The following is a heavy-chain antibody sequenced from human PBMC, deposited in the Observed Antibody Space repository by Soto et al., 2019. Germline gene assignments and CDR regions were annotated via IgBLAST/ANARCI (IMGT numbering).Heavy chain of an antibody. V-gene: IGHV1-46*01. CDR3: ARDGCITATCAGGGNWFDP. CDR1: GYTFTTYY. CDR2: INPSGGRT. Sequence: QVQLVQSGAAVQKPGASVKVSCKASGYTFTTYYMHWVRQAPGQGLEWLGIINPSGGRTTYAQKFQDRVIMTSDTSASPVYMELSRLRSDDTAMYSCARDGCITATCAGGGNWFDPWGQGTPVTVSS. D-gene: IGHD3-10*01. J-gene: IGHJ5*02.